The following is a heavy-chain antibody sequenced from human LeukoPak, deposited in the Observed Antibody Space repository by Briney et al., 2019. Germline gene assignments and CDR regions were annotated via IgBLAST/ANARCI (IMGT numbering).Heavy chain of an antibody. J-gene: IGHJ4*02. V-gene: IGHV3-23*01. CDR3: ARDERLLSFLK. D-gene: IGHD3-3*01. Sequence: GGSLRLSCAASGFTFSNYGLSWVRQAPAKGLEWVSGITGSGGSTYYADSVKGRFTISRDNSKNTLYLQMNSLRAEDTAIYYCARDERLLSFLKWGQGTLVTVSS. CDR1: GFTFSNYG. CDR2: ITGSGGST.